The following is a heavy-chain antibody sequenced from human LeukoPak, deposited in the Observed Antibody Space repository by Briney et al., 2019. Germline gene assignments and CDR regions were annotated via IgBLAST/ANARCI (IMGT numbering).Heavy chain of an antibody. Sequence: ASVKVSCKASGGTFSSYAISWARQAPGQGLEWMGGIIPIFGTANYAQKFQGRVTITTDESTSTAYMELGSLRSEDTAVYYCARDRSPNCSGGSCYSDLDYWGQGTLVTVSS. CDR1: GGTFSSYA. CDR2: IIPIFGTA. J-gene: IGHJ4*02. V-gene: IGHV1-69*05. CDR3: ARDRSPNCSGGSCYSDLDY. D-gene: IGHD2-15*01.